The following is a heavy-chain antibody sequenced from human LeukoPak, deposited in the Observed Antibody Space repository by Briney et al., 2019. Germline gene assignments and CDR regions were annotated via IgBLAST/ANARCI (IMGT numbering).Heavy chain of an antibody. CDR1: GGSFSGYY. Sequence: SETLSLTCAVYGGSFSGYYWSWIRQPPGKGLEWIGEINHSGSTNYNPSLKSRVIISVDTSKNQFSLKLSSVTAADTAVYYCARGHSWFGPCGQGTLVTVSS. CDR3: ARGHSWFGP. V-gene: IGHV4-34*01. J-gene: IGHJ5*02. CDR2: INHSGST.